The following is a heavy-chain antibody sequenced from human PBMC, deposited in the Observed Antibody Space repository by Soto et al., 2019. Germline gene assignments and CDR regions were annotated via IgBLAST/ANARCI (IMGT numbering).Heavy chain of an antibody. Sequence: GGSLRLSCAASGFTFSSYWMSWVRQAPGKGLEWVANIKQDGSEKYYVDTVKGRFTIYRDNDKNSLYLQMNSLRAEDTDVYYCARARAVLDGVWGAGVGGGDCYPFFDYWGQGTLVTVSS. J-gene: IGHJ4*02. CDR2: IKQDGSEK. V-gene: IGHV3-7*01. CDR1: GFTFSSYW. D-gene: IGHD2-21*02. CDR3: ARARAVLDGVWGAGVGGGDCYPFFDY.